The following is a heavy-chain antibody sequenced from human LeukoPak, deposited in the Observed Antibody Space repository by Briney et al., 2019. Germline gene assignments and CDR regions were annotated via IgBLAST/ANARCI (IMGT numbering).Heavy chain of an antibody. V-gene: IGHV3-48*03. J-gene: IGHJ4*02. D-gene: IGHD3-22*01. CDR3: ARVYGSDSSGYFDY. Sequence: GSLRLSCAASGFTFSSYEMNWVRQAPGKGLEWVSYISSSGSTIYYADSVKGRLTISRDNAKNSLYLQMDSLRAEDTAVYYCARVYGSDSSGYFDYWGQGTLVTVSS. CDR2: ISSSGSTI. CDR1: GFTFSSYE.